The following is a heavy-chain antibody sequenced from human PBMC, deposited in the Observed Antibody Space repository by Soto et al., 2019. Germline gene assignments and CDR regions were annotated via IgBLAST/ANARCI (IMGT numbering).Heavy chain of an antibody. CDR3: ASGYDILTGYPRGDYYGMDV. D-gene: IGHD3-9*01. Sequence: SETLSLTCTVSGGSISSSSYYWGWIRQPPGKGLEWIGSIYYSGSAYYNPSLKSRVTISVDTSKNQFSLKLSSVTAADTAVYYCASGYDILTGYPRGDYYGMDVWGQGTTVTVSS. V-gene: IGHV4-39*01. CDR1: GGSISSSSYY. CDR2: IYYSGSA. J-gene: IGHJ6*02.